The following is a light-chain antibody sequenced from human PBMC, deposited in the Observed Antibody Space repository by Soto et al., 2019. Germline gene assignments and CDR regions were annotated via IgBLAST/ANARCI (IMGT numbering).Light chain of an antibody. J-gene: IGLJ2*01. CDR3: CSYAGSKTVI. CDR2: EAT. CDR1: SSDIGSSDL. Sequence: QSALTQPASVSGSPGQSITISCTGTSSDIGSSDLVSWYQQHTGKPPQLIIYEATKRPSGVSNRFSGSKSGNTASLTISGLQAEDEADYHCCSYAGSKTVIFGGGTKLTVL. V-gene: IGLV2-23*01.